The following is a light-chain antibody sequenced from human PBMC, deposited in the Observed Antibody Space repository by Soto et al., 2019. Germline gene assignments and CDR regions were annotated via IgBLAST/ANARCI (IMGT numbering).Light chain of an antibody. CDR2: GAS. Sequence: EIVLTQSPGIVSLSPEDRATLSCRASESLINNYLAWYQQKPGQAPRLLIFGASTRPTGIPDRFRGSGSGTDFTLTINRLEPEDFAVYHCQQSDYSPCSFGQATKLQI. CDR3: QQSDYSPCS. J-gene: IGKJ2*04. CDR1: ESLINNY. V-gene: IGKV3-20*01.